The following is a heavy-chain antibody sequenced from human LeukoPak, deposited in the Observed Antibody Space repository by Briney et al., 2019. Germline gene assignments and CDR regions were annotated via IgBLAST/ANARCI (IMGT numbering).Heavy chain of an antibody. V-gene: IGHV3-33*01. Sequence: GGSLRLSCAASGFTFSNYGMHWVRQAPGKGLGWVAVIWYDGSSKYYADSVKGRFTISRDNSKNTLYLQMDSLRAEDTAVYYCARDRGRYYSYGMDVWGQGTTVIVSS. CDR1: GFTFSNYG. CDR2: IWYDGSSK. J-gene: IGHJ6*02. D-gene: IGHD1-26*01. CDR3: ARDRGRYYSYGMDV.